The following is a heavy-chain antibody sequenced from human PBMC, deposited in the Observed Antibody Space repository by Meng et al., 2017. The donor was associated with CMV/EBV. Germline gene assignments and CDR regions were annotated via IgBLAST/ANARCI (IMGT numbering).Heavy chain of an antibody. CDR1: GFTFTTYS. J-gene: IGHJ4*02. CDR2: ISSSSSTI. Sequence: GGSLRLSCAASGFTFTTYSMNWVRQAPGKGLEWVSFISSSSSTIYYADSVKGRFTISRDNAKNSLYLQMNSLRAEDTAVYYCARGYCSSTSCAHDYWSQGTLVTVSS. CDR3: ARGYCSSTSCAHDY. D-gene: IGHD2-2*01. V-gene: IGHV3-48*04.